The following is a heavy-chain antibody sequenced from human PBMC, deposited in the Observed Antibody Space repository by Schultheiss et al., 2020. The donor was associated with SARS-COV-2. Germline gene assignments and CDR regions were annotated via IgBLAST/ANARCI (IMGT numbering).Heavy chain of an antibody. CDR2: IIPIFGTA. V-gene: IGHV1-69*13. CDR3: ARGQHYYDSSGYYVPYYRMDV. D-gene: IGHD3-22*01. CDR1: AGTFSSYA. Sequence: SVKVSCKASAGTFSSYAISWVRQAPGQGLEWMGGIIPIFGTANYAQKFQGRVTITADESTSTAYMELSSLRSEDTAVYYCARGQHYYDSSGYYVPYYRMDVSGEGATVTVSS. J-gene: IGHJ6*04.